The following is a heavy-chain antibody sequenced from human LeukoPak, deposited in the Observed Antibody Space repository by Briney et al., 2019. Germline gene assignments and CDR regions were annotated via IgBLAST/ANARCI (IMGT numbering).Heavy chain of an antibody. CDR1: EFTFNIYD. D-gene: IGHD3-22*01. J-gene: IGHJ4*02. CDR3: TKVVVGNNGLDS. CDR2: ISGNGDST. V-gene: IGHV3-43*02. Sequence: GGSLRLSCAASEFTFNIYDMHWVRQAPGKGLEWVSLISGNGDSTYYADSVKGRFTISRDNSRNSLYLQMDSLRTEDTALYYCTKVVVGNNGLDSWGQGTLVTVSS.